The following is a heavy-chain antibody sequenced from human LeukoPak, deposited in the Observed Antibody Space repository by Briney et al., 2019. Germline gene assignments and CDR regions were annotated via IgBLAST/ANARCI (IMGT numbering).Heavy chain of an antibody. J-gene: IGHJ4*02. Sequence: PGGSLRLSCAASGFSFSSYGMHWVRQAPGKGLEWVAFIRYDGSNKNYADSEKGRFTISRDNSKNTLYLQVNSLRVEDTAVYYCAKITDGELRRFDYWGQGTRVTVSS. CDR2: IRYDGSNK. D-gene: IGHD1-26*01. CDR1: GFSFSSYG. CDR3: AKITDGELRRFDY. V-gene: IGHV3-30*02.